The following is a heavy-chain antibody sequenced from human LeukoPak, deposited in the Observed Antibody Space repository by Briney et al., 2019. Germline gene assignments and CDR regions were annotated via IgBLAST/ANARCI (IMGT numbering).Heavy chain of an antibody. Sequence: GGSLRLSCAASGCTFSRYTMTWVRQAPGQGLEWISIIGPSGGDIHYADSVKGRFIISRDNSKNTLSLQMNSLRVDDTAIYYCARDPNWGSGYWGQGTLVTVSS. J-gene: IGHJ4*02. CDR2: IGPSGGDI. V-gene: IGHV3-23*01. D-gene: IGHD7-27*01. CDR3: ARDPNWGSGY. CDR1: GCTFSRYT.